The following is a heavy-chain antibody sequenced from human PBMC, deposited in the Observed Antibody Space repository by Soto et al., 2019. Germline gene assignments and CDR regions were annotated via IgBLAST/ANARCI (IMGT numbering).Heavy chain of an antibody. V-gene: IGHV3-23*01. D-gene: IGHD1-20*01. CDR1: GFTFSSYA. CDR3: VKAVYLLDFDY. J-gene: IGHJ4*02. CDR2: ISGTGGNT. Sequence: LRLSCAASGFTFSSYAMTWVRQAPGKGLEWVSTISGTGGNTYYADSVKGRFTISRDNSKNTVYLQMNSLRAEDTAVYYCVKAVYLLDFDYWGQGTLVTVSS.